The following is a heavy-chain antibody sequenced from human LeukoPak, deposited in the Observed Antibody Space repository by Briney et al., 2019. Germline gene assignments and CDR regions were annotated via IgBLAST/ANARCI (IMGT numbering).Heavy chain of an antibody. V-gene: IGHV3-23*01. CDR3: TKGGWPDY. Sequence: GGSLRLSCVASGFTFSTFAMSWVRQAPGKGLEWVSFISVTGDRIYYGDSLKGRFTVSRDNSKNTLYLQMSSLRAEDTATYYCTKGGWPDYWGQGTLVTVSP. D-gene: IGHD6-19*01. J-gene: IGHJ4*02. CDR2: ISVTGDRI. CDR1: GFTFSTFA.